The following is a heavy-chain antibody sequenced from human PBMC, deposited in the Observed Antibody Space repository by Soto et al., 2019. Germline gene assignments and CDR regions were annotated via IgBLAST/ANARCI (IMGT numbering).Heavy chain of an antibody. CDR2: VYYGGNT. CDR1: GGSISSSSYY. CDR3: ARHFGQWLGRTHPYYFDS. D-gene: IGHD6-19*01. J-gene: IGHJ4*02. V-gene: IGHV4-39*01. Sequence: QLQLQESGPGLVKPSETLSLTCTVSGGSISSSSYYWGWIRQPPGKGLEWIGSVYYGGNTYHNPSLKSRVTMSVDTSKRQFSLKLSSVTAADTAVYYCARHFGQWLGRTHPYYFDSWGQGTLVTVSS.